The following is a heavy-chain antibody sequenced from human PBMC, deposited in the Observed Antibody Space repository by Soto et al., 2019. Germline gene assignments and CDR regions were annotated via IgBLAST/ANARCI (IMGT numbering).Heavy chain of an antibody. V-gene: IGHV5-51*01. CDR1: GYRFTSYW. CDR3: ARRRNHYHDSRGHSVTARYYLDL. J-gene: IGHJ4*02. CDR2: IYPGDSDT. Sequence: PRDSLKISCKGSGYRFTSYWIGWVRQMPGKGLEWMGIIYPGDSDTRYSPSFQGQVTISADKSISTAYLQWSSLKASDTAMYYCARRRNHYHDSRGHSVTARYYLDLWGQGTLVTLAS. D-gene: IGHD3-22*01.